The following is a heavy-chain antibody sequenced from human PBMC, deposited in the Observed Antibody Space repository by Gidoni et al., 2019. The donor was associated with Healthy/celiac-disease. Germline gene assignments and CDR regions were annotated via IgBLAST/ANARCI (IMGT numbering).Heavy chain of an antibody. V-gene: IGHV5-51*01. D-gene: IGHD2-15*01. J-gene: IGHJ4*02. Sequence: IRGKGLEWMGIIYPGDSDTRYSPSSQGQVTISADKSITTAYLQWSSLKASDTAMYYCARGKAATPSYWGQGTLVTVSS. CDR2: IYPGDSDT. CDR3: ARGKAATPSY.